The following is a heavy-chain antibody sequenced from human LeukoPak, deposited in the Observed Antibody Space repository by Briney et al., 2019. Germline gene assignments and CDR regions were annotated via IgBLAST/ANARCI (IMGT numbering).Heavy chain of an antibody. CDR2: VKQDGSEK. Sequence: GGSLRLSCAASGFTFHRHWMSWVRQAPGKGLEWVATVKQDGSEKYYLDSVKGRFIISRDNAKNSLYLQMNGLRAEDTAVYYCARVGRAMTAAGFGAFDIWGQGTMVTVSS. CDR1: GFTFHRHW. J-gene: IGHJ3*02. D-gene: IGHD6-13*01. V-gene: IGHV3-7*03. CDR3: ARVGRAMTAAGFGAFDI.